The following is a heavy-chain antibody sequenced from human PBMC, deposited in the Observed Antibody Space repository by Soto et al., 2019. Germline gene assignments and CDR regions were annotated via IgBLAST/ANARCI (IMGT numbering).Heavy chain of an antibody. CDR1: GGSISSDDYY. J-gene: IGHJ4*02. CDR3: ARGHRFGESRNDY. V-gene: IGHV4-30-4*01. D-gene: IGHD3-10*01. CDR2: IYSSGST. Sequence: QVQLQESGPGLVKPSQTLSLTCTVSGGSISSDDYYWTWIRQSPGKGLEWIGYIYSSGSTYYNPSLKSRVATSVDTSKNQFSLKLSSVTAADTALYYCARGHRFGESRNDYWGQGTLVTVSS.